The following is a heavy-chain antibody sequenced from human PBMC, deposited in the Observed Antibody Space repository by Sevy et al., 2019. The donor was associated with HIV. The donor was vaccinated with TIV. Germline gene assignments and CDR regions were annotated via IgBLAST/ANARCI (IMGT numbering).Heavy chain of an antibody. CDR2: IYYSGST. J-gene: IGHJ4*02. D-gene: IGHD5-12*01. V-gene: IGHV4-59*01. Sequence: SETLSLTCTVSGGYISSYYWSWIWQPPGKGLESIGYIYYSGSTNYNPTLKSRVTISVDTSKNQFSLKLSSVTAADTAVYYCARDGYNQGWYFDYWGQGSLVTVSS. CDR1: GGYISSYY. CDR3: ARDGYNQGWYFDY.